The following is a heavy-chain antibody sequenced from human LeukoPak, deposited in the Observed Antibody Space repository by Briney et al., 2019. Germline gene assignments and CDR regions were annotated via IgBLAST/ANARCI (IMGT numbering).Heavy chain of an antibody. J-gene: IGHJ4*02. CDR3: ARDLVIDY. CDR1: GFSFSSYW. CDR2: IKQDGTEK. D-gene: IGHD2/OR15-2a*01. V-gene: IGHV3-7*03. Sequence: GGSLRLSCAASGFSFSSYWMTWVRQAPGKGLEWVANIKQDGTEKYSVDSVKGRFTISRDNAKNSLYLQMNSLRAEDTALYHCARDLVIDYWGQGTLVTVSS.